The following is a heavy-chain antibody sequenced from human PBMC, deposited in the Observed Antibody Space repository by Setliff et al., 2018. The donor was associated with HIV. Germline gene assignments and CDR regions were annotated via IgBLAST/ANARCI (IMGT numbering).Heavy chain of an antibody. CDR2: IYHSGIV. Sequence: PSETLSLTCAVYGAPFNGYYWAWIRQSPAKGLEWIGEIYHSGIVNYNPSLKSRVTMSLDTSKNQFSLNLNSVTAADTAVYYCAGGGTNWFDPWGQGTLVTVSS. J-gene: IGHJ5*02. V-gene: IGHV4-34*01. CDR3: AGGGTNWFDP. CDR1: GAPFNGYY.